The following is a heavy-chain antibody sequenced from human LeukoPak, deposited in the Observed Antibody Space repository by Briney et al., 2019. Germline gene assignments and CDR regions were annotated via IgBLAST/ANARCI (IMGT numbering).Heavy chain of an antibody. J-gene: IGHJ6*02. D-gene: IGHD5-18*01. CDR3: AITRNIAMPISYYYYGVDV. CDR2: IYYSGST. Sequence: SETLSLTCTVSGGSISSYYWSWIRQHPGKGLEWIGYIYYSGSTYYNPSLKSRVTISVDTSENQFSLKLSSVTAADTAVYYCAITRNIAMPISYYYYGVDVWGQGTTVIVSS. V-gene: IGHV4-59*06. CDR1: GGSISSYY.